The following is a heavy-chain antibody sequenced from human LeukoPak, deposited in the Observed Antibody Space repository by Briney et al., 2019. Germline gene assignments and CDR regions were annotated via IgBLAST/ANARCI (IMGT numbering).Heavy chain of an antibody. J-gene: IGHJ4*02. CDR2: IIPIFGTA. Sequence: SVKVSCKASGGTFSSYAISWVRQAPGQGLEWMGGIIPIFGTANYAQKFQGRVTITADESTSTAYMELSSLRSEDTAVYYCARTTNHYDSSGYYRYWGQGTLVTVSS. CDR3: ARTTNHYDSSGYYRY. D-gene: IGHD3-22*01. V-gene: IGHV1-69*13. CDR1: GGTFSSYA.